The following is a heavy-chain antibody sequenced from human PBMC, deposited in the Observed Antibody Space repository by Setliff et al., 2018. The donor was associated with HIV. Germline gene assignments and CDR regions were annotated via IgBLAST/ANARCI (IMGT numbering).Heavy chain of an antibody. V-gene: IGHV4-59*08. CDR2: IYYSGST. Sequence: TLSLTCTVSGGSISSYYWSWIRQPPGKGLEWIGYIYYSGSTNYNPSLKSRVTISVDTSKNQFSLKLSSVTAADTAVYYCARGYYYDSSGYYYTYYYYYYMDVWGKGTTVTVSS. CDR1: GGSISSYY. J-gene: IGHJ6*03. CDR3: ARGYYYDSSGYYYTYYYYYYMDV. D-gene: IGHD3-22*01.